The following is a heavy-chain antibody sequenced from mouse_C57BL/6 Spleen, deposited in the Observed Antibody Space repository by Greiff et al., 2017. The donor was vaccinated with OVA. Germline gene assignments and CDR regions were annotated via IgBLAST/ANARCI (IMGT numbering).Heavy chain of an antibody. D-gene: IGHD2-2*01. CDR1: GYTFTSYW. CDR3: ARSGGYDLYYYAMDY. CDR2: INPSNGGT. J-gene: IGHJ4*01. V-gene: IGHV1-53*01. Sequence: VQLQQPGTELVKPGASVKLSCKASGYTFTSYWMHWVKQRPGQGLEWIGNINPSNGGTNYNEKFKSKATLTVDKSSSTAYMQLSSLTSEDSAVYYCARSGGYDLYYYAMDYWGQGTSVTVSS.